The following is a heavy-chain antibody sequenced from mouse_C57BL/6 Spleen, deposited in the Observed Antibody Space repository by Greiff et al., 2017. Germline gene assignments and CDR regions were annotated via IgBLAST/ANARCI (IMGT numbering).Heavy chain of an antibody. J-gene: IGHJ4*01. V-gene: IGHV1-69*01. D-gene: IGHD3-3*01. CDR1: GYTFTSYW. Sequence: QVQLQQPGAELVMPGASVKLSCKASGYTFTSYWMHWVKQRPGQGLEWIGEIDPSDSYTNYNQKFKGKSTLTVDKSSSTAYMRLSSLTSEDSAVYYCARGREGRYYAMDYWGQGTSVTVSS. CDR2: IDPSDSYT. CDR3: ARGREGRYYAMDY.